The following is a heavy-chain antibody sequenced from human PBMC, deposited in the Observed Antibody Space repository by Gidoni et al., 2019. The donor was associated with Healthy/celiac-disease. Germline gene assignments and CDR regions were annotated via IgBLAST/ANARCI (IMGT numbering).Heavy chain of an antibody. D-gene: IGHD3-3*01. Sequence: QVQLQQWGAGLLKPSENLSLTCAVYGGSFSGYYWSWIRQPPGKGLEWIGEINHSGSTNYNPSLKSRVTISVDTSKNQFSLKLSSVTAADTAVYYCARGLNFGVVIIPSDPWGQGTLVTVSS. CDR1: GGSFSGYY. J-gene: IGHJ5*02. V-gene: IGHV4-34*01. CDR2: INHSGST. CDR3: ARGLNFGVVIIPSDP.